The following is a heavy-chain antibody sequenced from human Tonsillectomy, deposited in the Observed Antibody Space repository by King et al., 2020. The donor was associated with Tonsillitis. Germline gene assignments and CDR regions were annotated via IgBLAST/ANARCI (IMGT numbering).Heavy chain of an antibody. CDR1: GGSMSNYY. CDR3: ARDFTSVEMAAIGGGTFDI. J-gene: IGHJ3*02. CDR2: IYTSGST. Sequence: VQLQESGPGLVRPSETLSLTCTVSGGSMSNYYCSWIRQPAGKGLEWIGRIYTSGSTNYNPSLRRRITMSVNTSKNEFSLKLSSVTAADTAVYYCARDFTSVEMAAIGGGTFDIWGQGTMVTVPS. D-gene: IGHD5-24*01. V-gene: IGHV4-4*07.